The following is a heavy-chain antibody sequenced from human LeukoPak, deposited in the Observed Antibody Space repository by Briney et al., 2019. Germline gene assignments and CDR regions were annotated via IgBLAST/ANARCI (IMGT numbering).Heavy chain of an antibody. Sequence: GGTLRLSCAASGFTSSSHGMSWVRQDPGKGLEWVSAISGSGGSTYYADSVKGRFTISRDNSKNTLYLQMNSLRVEDTAVYYCAKGSGSYGQDLYYWGQGTLVTVSS. CDR3: AKGSGSYGQDLYY. CDR1: GFTSSSHG. V-gene: IGHV3-23*01. J-gene: IGHJ4*02. CDR2: ISGSGGST. D-gene: IGHD3-3*01.